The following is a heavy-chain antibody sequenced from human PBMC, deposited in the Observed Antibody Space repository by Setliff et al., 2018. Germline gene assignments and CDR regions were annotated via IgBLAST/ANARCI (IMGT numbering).Heavy chain of an antibody. CDR1: GDSISSYY. V-gene: IGHV4-4*07. Sequence: SETLSLTCNVTGDSISSYYWSWIRRHAGKGLEWIGRVFVDGSSNYNPSLKSRVTMSLDTSKNQFSLKLTSVTAADTAIYYSARDTSSDWAAWFDPWSQGILVTVSS. J-gene: IGHJ5*02. CDR3: ARDTSSDWAAWFDP. CDR2: VFVDGSS. D-gene: IGHD3-22*01.